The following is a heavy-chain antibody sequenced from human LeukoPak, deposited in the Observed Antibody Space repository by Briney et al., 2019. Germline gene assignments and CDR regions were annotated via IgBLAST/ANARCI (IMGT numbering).Heavy chain of an antibody. Sequence: RSGGSRRFSCAVSGSTSSRNLMSWVRQTQEKGLEWVANIDQDGSEKNYVDSVKGRFTISRDNAKNSLFLQMNSLRAEDTAIYYCASGAGWESGYWGQGTLVTVSS. D-gene: IGHD1-26*01. CDR2: IDQDGSEK. V-gene: IGHV3-7*01. CDR3: ASGAGWESGY. J-gene: IGHJ4*02. CDR1: GSTSSRNL.